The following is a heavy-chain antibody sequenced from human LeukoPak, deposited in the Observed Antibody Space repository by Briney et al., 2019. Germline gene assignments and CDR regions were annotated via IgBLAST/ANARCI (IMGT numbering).Heavy chain of an antibody. V-gene: IGHV4-59*01. D-gene: IGHD3-22*01. CDR3: AGATYYYDSSGYYSDAFDI. J-gene: IGHJ3*02. Sequence: SETLSLTCTVSGGSISSYYWSWIRQPPGKGLEWIGYIYYSGSTNYNPSLKSRVTISVDTSKNQFSLKLSSVTAADTAVYYCAGATYYYDSSGYYSDAFDIWGQGTLVTVSS. CDR1: GGSISSYY. CDR2: IYYSGST.